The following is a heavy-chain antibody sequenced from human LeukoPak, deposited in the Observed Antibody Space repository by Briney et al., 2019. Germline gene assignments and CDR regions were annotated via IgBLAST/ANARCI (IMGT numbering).Heavy chain of an antibody. CDR1: GDSIRSDY. CDR2: IYNSGST. CDR3: ARHTGRYTTYQFDY. D-gene: IGHD2-8*02. J-gene: IGHJ4*02. V-gene: IGHV4-59*08. Sequence: PSETLSLTVTVSGDSIRSDYWSWIRQPPGKGLDWPAYIYNSGSTNYDPSLTSRVTISVETSKNQFSLKLSSVTAADTAVYYCARHTGRYTTYQFDYWGQGALVTVSS.